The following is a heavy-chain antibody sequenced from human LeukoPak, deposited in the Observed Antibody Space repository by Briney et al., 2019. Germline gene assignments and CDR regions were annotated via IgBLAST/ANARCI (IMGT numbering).Heavy chain of an antibody. J-gene: IGHJ4*02. Sequence: GGSLRLSCAASGFTFNNYAMNWVRQAPGKGLEWVSSISESGDTTHYADPVKGRVTISRDNSQNTLYLQMNSLRAEDTALYYCAKQWVDCWGQGTLVPVSS. CDR3: AKQWVDC. D-gene: IGHD1-26*01. CDR2: ISESGDTT. CDR1: GFTFNNYA. V-gene: IGHV3-23*01.